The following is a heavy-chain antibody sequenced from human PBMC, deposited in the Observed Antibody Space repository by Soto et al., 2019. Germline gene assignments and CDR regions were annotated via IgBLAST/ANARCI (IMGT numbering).Heavy chain of an antibody. Sequence: PGGSLRLSCAASGFTFSSYAMIWVRQAPGKGLEWVSGIRGSGDNTYYADSVKGRFTISRDNSKNTLYLQMNSLRAEDTAVYYCAKDHPRSSGPGDFQHWGQGTLVTVSS. V-gene: IGHV3-23*01. CDR1: GFTFSSYA. J-gene: IGHJ1*01. D-gene: IGHD6-19*01. CDR3: AKDHPRSSGPGDFQH. CDR2: IRGSGDNT.